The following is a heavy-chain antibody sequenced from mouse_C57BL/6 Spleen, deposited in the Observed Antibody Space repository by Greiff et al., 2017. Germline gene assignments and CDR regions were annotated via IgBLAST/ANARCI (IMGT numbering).Heavy chain of an antibody. V-gene: IGHV1-15*01. CDR2: IDPETGGT. J-gene: IGHJ2*01. D-gene: IGHD1-1*01. CDR1: GYTFTDYE. CDR3: TRSDYYGSSWDY. Sequence: VQLQQSGAELVRPGASVTLSCKASGYTFTDYEMHWVKQTPVHGLEWIGAIDPETGGTAYNQKFKGKAILTADKSSSTAYMELRSLTSEDSAVYYCTRSDYYGSSWDYWGQGTTLTVSS.